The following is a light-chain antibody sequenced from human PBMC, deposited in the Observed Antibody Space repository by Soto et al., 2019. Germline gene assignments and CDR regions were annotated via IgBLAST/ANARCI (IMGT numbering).Light chain of an antibody. CDR2: QDT. J-gene: IGLJ2*01. Sequence: SYELTQPPSVSVSPGQTASITCSGDKLGDKYACWYQQKPGQSPVLVIYQDTKRPSGIPERISGSNSGNTATLTISGTQAMDEADYYCQAWDSGIVLFGGGTKLTVL. CDR1: KLGDKY. V-gene: IGLV3-1*01. CDR3: QAWDSGIVL.